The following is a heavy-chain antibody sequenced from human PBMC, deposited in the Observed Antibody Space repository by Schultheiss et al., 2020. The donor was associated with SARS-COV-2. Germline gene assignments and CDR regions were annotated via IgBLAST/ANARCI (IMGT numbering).Heavy chain of an antibody. Sequence: GESLKISCAASGFTFSSYAMSWVRQAPGKGLEWVSAISGSGGSTYYADSVKGRFTISRDNSKNTLYLQMNSLRAEDTAVYYCAKDAGNGYYYDYFDYWGQGTLVTVSS. CDR3: AKDAGNGYYYDYFDY. J-gene: IGHJ4*02. CDR1: GFTFSSYA. D-gene: IGHD3-22*01. V-gene: IGHV3-23*01. CDR2: ISGSGGST.